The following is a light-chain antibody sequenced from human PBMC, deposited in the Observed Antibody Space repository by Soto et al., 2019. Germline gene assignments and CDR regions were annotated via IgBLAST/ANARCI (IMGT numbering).Light chain of an antibody. V-gene: IGKV3-11*01. Sequence: EAVFTHSPSTLPLSPGERATLSCRASQFLSSYLAWYQQKPGQPPRLLIYDASNRATGIPARFSGSRSGTDFTLTISSLEPEDFGVYFCHQRNKFGQGTRLEIK. CDR1: QFLSSY. CDR2: DAS. J-gene: IGKJ5*01. CDR3: HQRNK.